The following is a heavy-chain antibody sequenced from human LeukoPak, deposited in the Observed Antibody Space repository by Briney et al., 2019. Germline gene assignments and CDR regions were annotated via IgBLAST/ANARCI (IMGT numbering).Heavy chain of an antibody. V-gene: IGHV1-18*01. CDR1: GYTFISYG. Sequence: ASVKVSCKASGYTFISYGISWMRQAPGQGLEWMGWISAYNGNTNNAQKFQGRVTVTTDTSTSTAYMELRSLRSDDTAVYYCARDRGWTGYCTNGVCSSNWFDPWGQGTLVTVSS. CDR2: ISAYNGNT. D-gene: IGHD2-8*01. J-gene: IGHJ5*02. CDR3: ARDRGWTGYCTNGVCSSNWFDP.